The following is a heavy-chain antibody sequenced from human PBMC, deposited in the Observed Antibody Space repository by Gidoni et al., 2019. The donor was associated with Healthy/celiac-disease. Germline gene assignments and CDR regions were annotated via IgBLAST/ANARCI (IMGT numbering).Heavy chain of an antibody. CDR3: ARGILGDAFDI. CDR2: IIPILGRA. J-gene: IGHJ3*02. CDR1: GGTFSSYT. D-gene: IGHD5-18*01. Sequence: QVQLVQSGAEVKKPGSSVTVSCKASGGTFSSYTISWVRKAPGQGLEWMGRIIPILGRANYAQKFQGRCTITADKSTSTAYMELRSLRSEDTAVYYCARGILGDAFDIWGQGTMVTVSS. V-gene: IGHV1-69*02.